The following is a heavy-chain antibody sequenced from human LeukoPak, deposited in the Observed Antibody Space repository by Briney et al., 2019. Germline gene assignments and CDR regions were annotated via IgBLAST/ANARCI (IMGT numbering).Heavy chain of an antibody. Sequence: SETLSLTCAVYGGSFSGYYWSWIRQPPGKGLEWIGEINHSGSTNYNPSLKSRVTISVGTSKNQFSLKLSSVTAADTAVYYCARELGILDYWGQGTLVTVSS. V-gene: IGHV4-34*01. D-gene: IGHD3-10*01. CDR1: GGSFSGYY. CDR3: ARELGILDY. J-gene: IGHJ4*02. CDR2: INHSGST.